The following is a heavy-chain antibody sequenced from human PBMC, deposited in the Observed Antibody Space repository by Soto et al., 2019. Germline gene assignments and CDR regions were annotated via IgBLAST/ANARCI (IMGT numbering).Heavy chain of an antibody. J-gene: IGHJ6*02. CDR3: ARGVAAAPVYYGMDV. CDR2: INPYNANT. Sequence: QVQLVQSGAEVKKPGASVKVSCKASGFTFTIYGIAWVRQAPRQGLAWMGWINPYNANTNYAQKFQGRVTMTTDTSTTTGYMELRSLGSDDTAVYYCARGVAAAPVYYGMDVWGQGTTVTVSS. V-gene: IGHV1-18*01. D-gene: IGHD2-2*01. CDR1: GFTFTIYG.